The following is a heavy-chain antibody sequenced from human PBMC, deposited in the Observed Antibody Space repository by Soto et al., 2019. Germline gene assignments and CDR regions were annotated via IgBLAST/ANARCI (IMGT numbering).Heavy chain of an antibody. Sequence: QITLKEAGPTLEKPTQPLTLTCTFYGFSLSTTEVGVVWIRQPPGKALEWLALIYWDDDKRYSPSLKSRLTITKDASKNQVVLTMTNMEPVDTATYYCTHEETGSLRIDSWGQGTLVTVSS. J-gene: IGHJ4*02. V-gene: IGHV2-5*02. CDR3: THEETGSLRIDS. D-gene: IGHD2-15*01. CDR1: GFSLSTTEVG. CDR2: IYWDDDK.